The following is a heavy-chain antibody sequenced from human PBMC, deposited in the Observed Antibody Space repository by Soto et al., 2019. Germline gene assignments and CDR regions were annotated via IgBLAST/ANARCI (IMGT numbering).Heavy chain of an antibody. V-gene: IGHV4-59*08. CDR1: GGSISSYY. CDR2: IYYSGST. CDR3: ARLPLGYCSSTSCYGAYYGMDV. J-gene: IGHJ6*02. Sequence: TSETLSLTCTVSGGSISSYYWSWIRQPPGKGLEWIGYIYYSGSTNYNPSLKSRVTISVDTSKNQFSLKLSSVTAADTAVYYCARLPLGYCSSTSCYGAYYGMDVWGQGTTVTVSS. D-gene: IGHD2-2*01.